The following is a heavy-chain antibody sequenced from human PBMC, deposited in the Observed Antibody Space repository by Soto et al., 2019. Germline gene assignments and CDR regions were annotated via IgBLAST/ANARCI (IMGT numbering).Heavy chain of an antibody. J-gene: IGHJ4*02. CDR3: ARPLTFGGVIAPFDY. V-gene: IGHV4-39*01. CDR2: IYYSGST. CDR1: GGSISSSSYY. Sequence: SETLSLTCTVSGGSISSSSYYWGWIRQPPGKGLEWIGSIYYSGSTYYNPSLKSRVTISVDTSKNQFSLKLSSVTAADTAVYYCARPLTFGGVIAPFDYWGQGTLVTVSS. D-gene: IGHD3-16*02.